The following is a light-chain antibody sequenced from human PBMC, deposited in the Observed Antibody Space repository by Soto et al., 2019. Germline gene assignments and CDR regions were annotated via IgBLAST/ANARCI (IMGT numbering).Light chain of an antibody. Sequence: EIVMTQSQATLSVSPGERATLSCRASQSVSSNLAWYQQKPGQAPRLLIYGASIRATGIPARFSGSGSGTEFTLTIRSLQSEDFAVYYCQQYNNWLITFGQGTRLEIK. J-gene: IGKJ5*01. CDR2: GAS. CDR1: QSVSSN. V-gene: IGKV3-15*01. CDR3: QQYNNWLIT.